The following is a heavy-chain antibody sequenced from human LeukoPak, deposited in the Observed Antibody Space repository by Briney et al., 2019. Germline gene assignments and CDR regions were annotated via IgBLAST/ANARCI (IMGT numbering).Heavy chain of an antibody. J-gene: IGHJ6*02. Sequence: GASVKVSCKASGGTFSSYAISWVRQAPGQGLEWMGGIIPIFGTANYAQKFQGRVTITADESTSTDYMELSSLRSEDTAVYYCARDHSYYYYGMDVWGQGTTVTVSS. V-gene: IGHV1-69*13. CDR3: ARDHSYYYYGMDV. CDR2: IIPIFGTA. CDR1: GGTFSSYA.